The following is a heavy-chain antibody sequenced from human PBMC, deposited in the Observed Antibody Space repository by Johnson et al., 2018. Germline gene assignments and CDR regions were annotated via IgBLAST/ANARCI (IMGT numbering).Heavy chain of an antibody. D-gene: IGHD6-13*01. Sequence: QVQLVQSGAAVKKPGASVKVSCKASGYTFTGYYMHWVRQAPGQGLEWMGWINPNSGGTNYAQKCQGWVTLTRDTSISTAYMELSRLSSDDTAVDYCARAAGGYSSSSNADAFDIWGQGTMVTVSS. CDR1: GYTFTGYY. V-gene: IGHV1-2*04. CDR2: INPNSGGT. CDR3: ARAAGGYSSSSNADAFDI. J-gene: IGHJ3*02.